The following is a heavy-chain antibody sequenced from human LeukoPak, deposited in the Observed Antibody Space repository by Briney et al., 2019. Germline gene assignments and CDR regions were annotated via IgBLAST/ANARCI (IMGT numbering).Heavy chain of an antibody. CDR1: GFTFTSNA. CDR2: ISGSGGST. V-gene: IGHV3-23*01. CDR3: AKARSGLHGAEADY. Sequence: GGSLRLSCAASGFTFTSNAMSWVRQAPGKGLEWVSGISGSGGSTYYADSVKGRFTISRDNSKNTLYLQMNTLRAEDTAVYYCAKARSGLHGAEADYWGQGTLVTVSS. D-gene: IGHD2-15*01. J-gene: IGHJ4*02.